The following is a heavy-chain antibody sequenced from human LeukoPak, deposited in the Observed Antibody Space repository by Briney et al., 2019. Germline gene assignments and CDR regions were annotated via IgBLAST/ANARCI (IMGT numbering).Heavy chain of an antibody. J-gene: IGHJ4*02. V-gene: IGHV3-21*01. CDR1: GFTFSSYS. CDR3: ARDQGPDYDILTGGNY. Sequence: GSLRLSCAASGFTFSSYSMNWVRQAPGKGLEWVSSISSSSSYIYYADSVKGRFTISRDNAKNSLYLQMNSLRAEDTAVYYCARDQGPDYDILTGGNYWGQGTLVTVSS. CDR2: ISSSSSYI. D-gene: IGHD3-9*01.